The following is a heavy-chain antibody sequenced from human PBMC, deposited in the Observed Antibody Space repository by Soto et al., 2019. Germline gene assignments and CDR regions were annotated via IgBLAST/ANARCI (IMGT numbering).Heavy chain of an antibody. CDR3: AREGDYSLVH. Sequence: QVQLQESGPGLVKPSETLSLTCTVSGGSISSYYWSWIRQPPGKGLEWIGYIYYSGSTNYNPSLKSRVTISVDTSKNQFSLKLSSVTAADTAVYYCAREGDYSLVHWGQGTLVTVSS. D-gene: IGHD3-10*01. J-gene: IGHJ4*02. V-gene: IGHV4-59*01. CDR1: GGSISSYY. CDR2: IYYSGST.